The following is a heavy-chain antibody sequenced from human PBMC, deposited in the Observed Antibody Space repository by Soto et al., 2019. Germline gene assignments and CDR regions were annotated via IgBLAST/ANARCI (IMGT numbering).Heavy chain of an antibody. Sequence: EVQLVESGGGLVKPGESLRLSCAASGLTFSNAWMSWVRQTPGKGLEWVGRIKSKSAGGTTDYAAPVKGRFTISRDDSKNTLYRQMNSLKTEDTAVYYCTTDLFLGGMDVWGQGTTVTVSS. V-gene: IGHV3-15*01. CDR2: IKSKSAGGTT. CDR1: GLTFSNAW. CDR3: TTDLFLGGMDV. J-gene: IGHJ6*02.